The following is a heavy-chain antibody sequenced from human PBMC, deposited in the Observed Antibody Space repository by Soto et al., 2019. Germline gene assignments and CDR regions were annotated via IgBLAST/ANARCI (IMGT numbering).Heavy chain of an antibody. CDR3: ARSYDSGVDY. D-gene: IGHD7-27*01. V-gene: IGHV4-31*03. Sequence: SETLSLTCTVSGGSISSGGHYWSWIRQHPGKGPEWIGYIYYTGSAYYNPSLKSRVTISVDTSKNQFSLKLTSVTAADTAIYYCARSYDSGVDYWGQGTLVTVSS. CDR1: GGSISSGGHY. CDR2: IYYTGSA. J-gene: IGHJ4*02.